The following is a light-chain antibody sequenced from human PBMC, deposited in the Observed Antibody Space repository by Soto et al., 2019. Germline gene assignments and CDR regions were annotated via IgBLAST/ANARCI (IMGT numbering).Light chain of an antibody. Sequence: DIQMTQSPSTLSASVGDGVTITCRASQSITSWLAWYHQKPGKAPKLLIYDASSLESGVPSRFSGSGSGTDFTLTISSLQPEDFATYYCQQSYSTPRTFGQGTKVDIK. CDR2: DAS. J-gene: IGKJ1*01. CDR1: QSITSW. V-gene: IGKV1-5*01. CDR3: QQSYSTPRT.